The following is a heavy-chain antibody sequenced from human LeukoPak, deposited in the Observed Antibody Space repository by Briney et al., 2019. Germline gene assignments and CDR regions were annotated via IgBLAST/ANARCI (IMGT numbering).Heavy chain of an antibody. CDR1: GGSISSYY. CDR2: IYYSGST. J-gene: IGHJ6*02. D-gene: IGHD2-8*01. Sequence: SETLSLTCTVSGGSISSYYWSWIRQPPGKGLEWIGYIYYSGSTNYNPSLKSRVTISVDTSKNQFSLKLSSVTAADTAVYYCARSDEYCTNGVCYYYYGMDVWGQGTTVTVSS. V-gene: IGHV4-59*01. CDR3: ARSDEYCTNGVCYYYYGMDV.